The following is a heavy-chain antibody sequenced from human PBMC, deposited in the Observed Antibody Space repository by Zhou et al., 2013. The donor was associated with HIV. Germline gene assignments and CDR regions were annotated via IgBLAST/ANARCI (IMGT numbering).Heavy chain of an antibody. Sequence: QVQLQQWGAGLLKPSETLSLTCAVYGGSFSDYYWSWIRQPPGKGLEWIGQINHSGSTNYNPSLKSRATISVDTSKNQFSLKLSSVTAADTAVYYCARGPSNWGNYYYYVDVWGKGTTVTVSS. CDR1: GGSFSDYY. V-gene: IGHV4-34*01. CDR2: INHSGST. J-gene: IGHJ6*03. CDR3: ARGPSNWGNYYYYVDV. D-gene: IGHD7-27*01.